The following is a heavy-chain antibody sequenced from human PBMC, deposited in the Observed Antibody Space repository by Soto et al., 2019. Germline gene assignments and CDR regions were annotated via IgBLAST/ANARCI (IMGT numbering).Heavy chain of an antibody. CDR3: ARDREYSFGLTYDI. V-gene: IGHV4-30-2*01. CDR2: IFHSGST. D-gene: IGHD3-3*01. J-gene: IGHJ3*02. Sequence: TLSLPFAVSGGSIRSGGYXWSLLRQPPEKGLEWIGYIFHSGSTYYNPSLKSRVTILLGTSKNQISLNLRSVTAADTAVYYCARDREYSFGLTYDIWGQGTMVTVSS. CDR1: GGSIRSGGYX.